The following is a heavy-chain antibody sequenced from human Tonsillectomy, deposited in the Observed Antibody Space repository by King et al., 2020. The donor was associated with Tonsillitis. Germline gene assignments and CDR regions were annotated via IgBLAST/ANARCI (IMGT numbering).Heavy chain of an antibody. CDR2: IKQDGTEK. D-gene: IGHD2-15*01. J-gene: IGHJ4*02. CDR3: AREGWAGDY. CDR1: GFTFSSFW. Sequence: VQLVESGGGLVQPGGSLRLSCAASGFTFSSFWMSWVRQAPGKGLEWVANIKQDGTEKYYVDSVKGRFTISRDNAKNSLYLQMNSLRVEDTAVYYCAREGWAGDYWGQGTLVTVSS. V-gene: IGHV3-7*01.